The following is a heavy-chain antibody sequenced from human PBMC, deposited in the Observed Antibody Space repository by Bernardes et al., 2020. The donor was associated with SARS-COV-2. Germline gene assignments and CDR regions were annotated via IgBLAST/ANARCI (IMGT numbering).Heavy chain of an antibody. J-gene: IGHJ6*02. D-gene: IGHD1-26*01. Sequence: SETLSLTCTVSGDSISSYYWSWIRQPPGKGLEWIGYIYYSGSTKYNPSLKSRVTISEDPPKNQFSLKLSSMTAADTAVYYCARGGWDYYGMDVGGQGTTVTVSS. V-gene: IGHV4-59*01. CDR2: IYYSGST. CDR1: GDSISSYY. CDR3: ARGGWDYYGMDV.